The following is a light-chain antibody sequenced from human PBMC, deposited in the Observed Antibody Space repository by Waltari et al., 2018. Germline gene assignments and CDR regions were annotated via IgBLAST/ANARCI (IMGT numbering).Light chain of an antibody. V-gene: IGKV2-28*01. CDR2: LVS. Sequence: DIVMTQSPLSLPVSPGEPASISCRSSQSLLHSSGYTFLDWYLQKPGQSPQLLIYLVSNRAAGGPDRFSGSGSGTDVTLKISRVEAEDVGVYYCMQARQTPWTFGQGTKVEIK. CDR3: MQARQTPWT. J-gene: IGKJ1*01. CDR1: QSLLHSSGYTF.